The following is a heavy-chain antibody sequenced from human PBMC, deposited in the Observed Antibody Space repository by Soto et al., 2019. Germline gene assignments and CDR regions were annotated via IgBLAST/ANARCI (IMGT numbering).Heavy chain of an antibody. D-gene: IGHD3-22*01. Sequence: GGSLRLSCAASGFTFSNAWMNWVRQAPGKGLEWVGRIKSKTDGGTTDYAAPVKGRFTISRDDSKNTLYLQMNSLKTEDTAVYYCTTDLSSPPPYYYDSRSRVDIWGQGTMVTVSS. CDR2: IKSKTDGGTT. CDR3: TTDLSSPPPYYYDSRSRVDI. V-gene: IGHV3-15*07. CDR1: GFTFSNAW. J-gene: IGHJ3*02.